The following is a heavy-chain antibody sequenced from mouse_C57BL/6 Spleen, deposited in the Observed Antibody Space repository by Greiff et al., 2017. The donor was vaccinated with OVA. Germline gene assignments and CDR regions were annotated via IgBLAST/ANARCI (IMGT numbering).Heavy chain of an antibody. CDR3: TEDYGSRFAY. J-gene: IGHJ3*01. CDR2: IRLKSDNYAT. Sequence: EVKLMESGGGLVQPGGSMKLSCVASGFTFSNYWMNWVRQSPEKGLEWVAQIRLKSDNYATHYAESVKGRFTISRDDSKSSVYLQMNNLRAEDTGIYYCTEDYGSRFAYWGQGTLVTVSA. V-gene: IGHV6-3*01. D-gene: IGHD1-1*01. CDR1: GFTFSNYW.